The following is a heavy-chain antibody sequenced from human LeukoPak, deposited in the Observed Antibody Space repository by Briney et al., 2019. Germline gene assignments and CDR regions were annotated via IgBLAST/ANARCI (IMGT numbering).Heavy chain of an antibody. J-gene: IGHJ4*02. CDR3: ARGPYCGGDCYPGFDY. CDR1: GYTFTSYG. V-gene: IGHV1-18*04. CDR2: ISAYNGNT. Sequence: ASVKVFCKASGYTFTSYGISWVRQAPGQGLEWMGWISAYNGNTNYAQKLQGRVTMTTDTSTSTAYMELRSLRSDDTAVYYCARGPYCGGDCYPGFDYWGQGTLVTVSS. D-gene: IGHD2-21*02.